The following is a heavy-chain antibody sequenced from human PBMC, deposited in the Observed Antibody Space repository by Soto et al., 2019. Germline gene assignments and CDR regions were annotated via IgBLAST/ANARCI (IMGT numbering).Heavy chain of an antibody. J-gene: IGHJ4*02. CDR1: GFTFSSYS. CDR2: ISSSSSTI. D-gene: IGHD3-3*01. V-gene: IGHV3-48*01. Sequence: GGSLRLSCAASGFTFSSYSMNWVRQAPGKGLEWVSYISSSSSTIYYADSVKGRFTISRDNAKNSLYLQMNSLRAEDTAVYYCARDLYYDFWSGYYDKPGWGQGTRVTVSS. CDR3: ARDLYYDFWSGYYDKPG.